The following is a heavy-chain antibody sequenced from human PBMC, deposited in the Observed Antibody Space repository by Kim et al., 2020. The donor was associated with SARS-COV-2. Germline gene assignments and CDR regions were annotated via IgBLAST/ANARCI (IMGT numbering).Heavy chain of an antibody. V-gene: IGHV1-18*04. Sequence: ASVKVSCKASGYTFTSYGISWVRQAPGQGLEWMGWISAYNGNTNYAQKLQGRVTMTTDTSTSTAYMELRSLRSDDTAVYYCARDPGYDHSGGYFHHWGQGTLVTVSS. CDR2: ISAYNGNT. J-gene: IGHJ1*01. D-gene: IGHD3-16*01. CDR3: ARDPGYDHSGGYFHH. CDR1: GYTFTSYG.